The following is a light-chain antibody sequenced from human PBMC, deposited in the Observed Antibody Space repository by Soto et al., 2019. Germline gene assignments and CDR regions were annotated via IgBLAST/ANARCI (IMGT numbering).Light chain of an antibody. J-gene: IGLJ2*01. CDR1: SSNIGNNY. CDR2: DNN. Sequence: QSVLTQPPSVSAAPGQKVTISCSGSSSNIGNNYVSWYQHLPGTAPKLLIYDNNGRPSGIPDRFSAYKSGTSATLGITGLQTGDEADYYCGTWDTSLSAVVFGGGTKLTVL. V-gene: IGLV1-51*01. CDR3: GTWDTSLSAVV.